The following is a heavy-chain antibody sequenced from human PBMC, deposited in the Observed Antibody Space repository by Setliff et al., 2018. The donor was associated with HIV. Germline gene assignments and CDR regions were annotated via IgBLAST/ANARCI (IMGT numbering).Heavy chain of an antibody. CDR3: AWGTQRPIDS. J-gene: IGHJ4*02. Sequence: SVKVSCKASGGTFSSYAISWVRQAPGQGLEWMGGIIPIFGTANYAQKFQGRVTITADRSRDIAYMKLSSLRYEDTAMYYCAWGTQRPIDSWGQGTLVTVSS. D-gene: IGHD3-16*01. V-gene: IGHV1-69*06. CDR1: GGTFSSYA. CDR2: IIPIFGTA.